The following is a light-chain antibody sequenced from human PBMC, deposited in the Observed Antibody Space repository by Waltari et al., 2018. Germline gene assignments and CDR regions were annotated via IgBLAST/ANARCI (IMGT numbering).Light chain of an antibody. CDR1: SDDIGAFAY. J-gene: IGLJ1*01. CDR3: SSYTTSTTFYV. V-gene: IGLV2-14*03. Sequence: QSALTQPASVSGSPGQSITISCTGSSDDIGAFAYVSWYQEHPGKAPKVIIFDVGQRPSGVSDRFSGSKSGNTASLTISGLQAEDEADYYCSSYTTSTTFYVFGTGTTVTVL. CDR2: DVG.